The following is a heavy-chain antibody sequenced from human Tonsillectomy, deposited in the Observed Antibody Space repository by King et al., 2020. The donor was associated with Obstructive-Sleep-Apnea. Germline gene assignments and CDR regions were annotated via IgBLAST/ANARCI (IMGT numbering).Heavy chain of an antibody. J-gene: IGHJ4*02. CDR2: IYYSGST. Sequence: VQLQESGPGLLKPSQTLSLTCTVSGGSISSGGYYWSWIRQHPGKGLEWIGYIYYSGSTYYNPSLKRRVTISVDPSKNQFSLKLSSVTAADTAVYYCARDYSGYGELDYWGQGTLVTVSS. D-gene: IGHD5-12*01. CDR3: ARDYSGYGELDY. CDR1: GGSISSGGYY. V-gene: IGHV4-31*03.